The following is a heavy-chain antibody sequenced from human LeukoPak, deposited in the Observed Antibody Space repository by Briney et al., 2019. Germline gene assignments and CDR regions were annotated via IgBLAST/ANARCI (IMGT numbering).Heavy chain of an antibody. CDR3: AKGVRSGTYYNCFDP. J-gene: IGHJ5*02. CDR2: ISGDGDNT. D-gene: IGHD1-26*01. V-gene: IGHV3-43*02. Sequence: GGSLRLSCVASGFTLDDSALHWVRQAPEKGLEWISLISGDGDNTYYADSVKGRFTISRDTSTNSLYLHMSSLRAEDTALYYCAKGVRSGTYYNCFDPWGQGTLVTVSS. CDR1: GFTLDDSA.